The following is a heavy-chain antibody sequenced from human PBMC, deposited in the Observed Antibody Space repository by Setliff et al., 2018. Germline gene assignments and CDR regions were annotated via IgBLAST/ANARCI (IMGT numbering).Heavy chain of an antibody. D-gene: IGHD3-22*01. J-gene: IGHJ4*02. V-gene: IGHV2-70*04. CDR2: VDWDDDK. CDR3: ARDSREYYFDY. CDR1: GFSFGISGMR. Sequence: SGPTLVNPTQTLTLTCTYSGFSFGISGMRLSWIRQAPGKALEWLARVDWDDDKFYSTSPATRLTISEDTFKNQVILTMTNMDPADTATYFCARDSREYYFDYWGQGILVTVSS.